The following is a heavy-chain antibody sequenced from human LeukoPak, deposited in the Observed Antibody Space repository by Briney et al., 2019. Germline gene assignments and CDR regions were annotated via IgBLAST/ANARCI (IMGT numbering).Heavy chain of an antibody. CDR1: GGSISSYY. Sequence: PSETLSLTCTVSGGSISSYYWSWIRQPPGEGLEWIGYIYYSGSTNYNPSLKSRVTISVDTSKNQFSLKLSSVTAADTAVYYCAREGTGTTVTTGYADAFDIWGQGAMVTVSS. D-gene: IGHD4-17*01. J-gene: IGHJ3*02. CDR2: IYYSGST. CDR3: AREGTGTTVTTGYADAFDI. V-gene: IGHV4-59*01.